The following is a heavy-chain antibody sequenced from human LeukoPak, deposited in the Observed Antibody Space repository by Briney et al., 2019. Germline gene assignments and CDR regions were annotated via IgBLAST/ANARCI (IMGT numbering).Heavy chain of an antibody. Sequence: SETLSLTCTVSGGSISSYYWSWIRQPPGKGLEWIGYIYYSGSTNYNPSLKSRVTISVDTSKNQFYLKLSSVTAADTAVYYCARSHVEMATIEPMDVWGQGTTVTVSS. CDR1: GGSISSYY. V-gene: IGHV4-59*08. J-gene: IGHJ6*02. CDR2: IYYSGST. D-gene: IGHD5-24*01. CDR3: ARSHVEMATIEPMDV.